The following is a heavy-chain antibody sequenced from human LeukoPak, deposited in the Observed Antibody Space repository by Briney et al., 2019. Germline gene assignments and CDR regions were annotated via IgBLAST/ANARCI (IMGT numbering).Heavy chain of an antibody. CDR1: GYSISSGYY. V-gene: IGHV4-38-2*01. Sequence: SETLSLTCAVSGYSISSGYYWGWIRQPPGKGLEWIGSIYHSGSTYYNPSLKSRATISVDTSKNQFSLKLGSVTAADTAVYYCARQMLCGEGSWFDPWGQGTLVTVSS. D-gene: IGHD2-2*01. CDR2: IYHSGST. J-gene: IGHJ5*02. CDR3: ARQMLCGEGSWFDP.